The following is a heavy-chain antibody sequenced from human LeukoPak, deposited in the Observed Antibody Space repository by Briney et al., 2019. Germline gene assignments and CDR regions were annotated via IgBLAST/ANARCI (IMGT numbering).Heavy chain of an antibody. V-gene: IGHV4-30-4*01. D-gene: IGHD2-2*01. CDR3: ARLPGYCSSTSCYPDY. Sequence: SQTLSLTCTVSGGSISSVVYYWSWIRQPPGKGLEWIGFIYYSGSTYYNPSLKSRVTISVDTSKNQFSLKLSSVTAADTAVYYCARLPGYCSSTSCYPDYWGQGTLVTVSS. J-gene: IGHJ4*02. CDR1: GGSISSVVYY. CDR2: IYYSGST.